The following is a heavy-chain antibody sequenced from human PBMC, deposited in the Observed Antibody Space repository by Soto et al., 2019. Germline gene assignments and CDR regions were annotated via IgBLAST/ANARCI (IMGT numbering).Heavy chain of an antibody. CDR3: AKAGISGWRNYFEG. V-gene: IGHV3-23*01. CDR1: VFTFSTFA. D-gene: IGHD6-19*01. J-gene: IGHJ4*02. CDR2: ISISGDRT. Sequence: PVGSLRLSCVTSVFTFSTFAMSCVRRSPGKGLEWVSAISISGDRTYYADSVKGRFFISRDHSNNTLFLRVSSLRVEDTATYYCAKAGISGWRNYFEGWGQGTRVIVSS.